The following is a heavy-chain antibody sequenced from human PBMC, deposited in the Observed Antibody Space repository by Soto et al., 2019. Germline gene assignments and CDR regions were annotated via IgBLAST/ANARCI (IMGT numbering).Heavy chain of an antibody. CDR2: INLDGSET. Sequence: EVHLVESGGGLVQPGGSLRLSCAASGFTFSSHWMTWVRQTPGKGLDWVANINLDGSETYYVDSVTGRFTIYSDNAKDSLHLQMRSLRVEDTAVYFCTRGILTGVDYFDYWGQGTQVIVSS. D-gene: IGHD1-1*01. CDR3: TRGILTGVDYFDY. V-gene: IGHV3-7*04. J-gene: IGHJ4*02. CDR1: GFTFSSHW.